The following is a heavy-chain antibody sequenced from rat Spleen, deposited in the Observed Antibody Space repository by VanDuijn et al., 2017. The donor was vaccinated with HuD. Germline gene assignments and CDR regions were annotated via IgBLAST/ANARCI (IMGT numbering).Heavy chain of an antibody. CDR3: ARRDYDGTYYYPYWYFDF. D-gene: IGHD1-12*02. Sequence: EVQLVESGGGLVQPGRSLKLSCAASGFTFSNYYMAWVRQAPTKGLEWVATISYDGSSTYYRDSVKGRFTISRDNAKSTLYLQMDSLRSEDTATYYCARRDYDGTYYYPYWYFDFWGPGTMVTVSS. V-gene: IGHV5-29*01. CDR1: GFTFSNYY. J-gene: IGHJ1*01. CDR2: ISYDGSST.